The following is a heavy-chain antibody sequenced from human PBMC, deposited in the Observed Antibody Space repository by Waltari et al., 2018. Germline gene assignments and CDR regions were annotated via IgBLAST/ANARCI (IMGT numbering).Heavy chain of an antibody. CDR3: SGRAVAWSPFDP. V-gene: IGHV1-69*08. J-gene: IGHJ5*02. Sequence: QVQLVQSGAEVKKPGSSVKVSCKASGGTFSSYAISWVRQAPGQGLEWMGRIIPSFGTANYAQKFQGRVTITADKSTSTAYMELSSLRSEDTAVYYCSGRAVAWSPFDPWGQGTLVTVSS. CDR1: GGTFSSYA. D-gene: IGHD6-19*01. CDR2: IIPSFGTA.